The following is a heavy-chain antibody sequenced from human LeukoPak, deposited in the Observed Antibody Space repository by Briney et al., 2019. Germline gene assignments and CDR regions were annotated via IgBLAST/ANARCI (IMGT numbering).Heavy chain of an antibody. CDR3: AARYSGYDNFDY. V-gene: IGHV1-69*05. J-gene: IGHJ4*02. CDR2: IIPIFGTA. CDR1: GGTFSSYA. D-gene: IGHD5-12*01. Sequence: ASVKVSCKASGGTFSSYAISWVRQAPGQGLEWMGGIIPIFGTANYAQKFQGRVTITTDESTSTAYMELSSLRSEDTAVYYCAARYSGYDNFDYWGQGTQVTVSS.